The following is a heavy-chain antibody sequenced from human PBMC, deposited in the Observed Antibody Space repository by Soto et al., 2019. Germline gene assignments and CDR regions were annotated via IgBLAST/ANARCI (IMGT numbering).Heavy chain of an antibody. D-gene: IGHD3-3*02. CDR3: ARESFSASPNFFDY. V-gene: IGHV3-48*03. J-gene: IGHJ4*02. Sequence: GSLRLSCAASGFAFSNYEMNWVRQAPGKGLEWVSYISLSGSTIYYADSVKGRFTISRDDAKNSLYLQMDSLRADDTAVYYCARESFSASPNFFDYWGQGTLVTVSS. CDR2: ISLSGSTI. CDR1: GFAFSNYE.